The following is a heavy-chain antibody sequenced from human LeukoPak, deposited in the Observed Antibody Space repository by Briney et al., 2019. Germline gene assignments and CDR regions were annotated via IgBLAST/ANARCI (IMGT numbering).Heavy chain of an antibody. CDR3: ARENYYDSSGFASRAFDI. CDR1: GGSISSYY. D-gene: IGHD3-22*01. J-gene: IGHJ3*02. CDR2: IYCSGST. Sequence: PSETLSLTCTVSGGSISSYYWSWIRQRPGKGLEWIGYIYCSGSTNYNPSLKSRVTISVDTSKNQFSLKLSSVTAADTAVYYCARENYYDSSGFASRAFDIWGQGTMVTVSS. V-gene: IGHV4-59*01.